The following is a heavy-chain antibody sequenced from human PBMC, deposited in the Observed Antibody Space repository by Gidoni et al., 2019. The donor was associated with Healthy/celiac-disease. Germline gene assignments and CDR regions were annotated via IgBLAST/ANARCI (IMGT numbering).Heavy chain of an antibody. D-gene: IGHD3-22*01. V-gene: IGHV3-9*01. CDR2: ISWNSGSI. CDR1: GFTFDDYA. CDR3: AKEKRGYYDSSGFYFDY. J-gene: IGHJ4*02. Sequence: EVQLVESGGGLVQPGRSLRLSCAASGFTFDDYAMHWVRQAPGKGLEWVSGISWNSGSIGYADSVKGRFTISRDNAKNSLYLQMNSLRAEDTALYYCAKEKRGYYDSSGFYFDYWGQGTLVTVSS.